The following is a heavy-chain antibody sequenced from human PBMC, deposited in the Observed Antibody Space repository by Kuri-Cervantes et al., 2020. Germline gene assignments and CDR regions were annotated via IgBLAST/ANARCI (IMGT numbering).Heavy chain of an antibody. J-gene: IGHJ4*02. D-gene: IGHD6-19*01. CDR1: GFTVSSNY. CDR2: IYSGGST. Sequence: GGSLRLSCAASGFTVSSNYMSWVRQAPGKGLEWVPVIYSGGSTYYADSVKGRFTISRDNSKNTLYLQMNSLRAEDTAVYYCARVREQWLWGSYYIDYWGQGTLVTVSS. CDR3: ARVREQWLWGSYYIDY. V-gene: IGHV3-53*01.